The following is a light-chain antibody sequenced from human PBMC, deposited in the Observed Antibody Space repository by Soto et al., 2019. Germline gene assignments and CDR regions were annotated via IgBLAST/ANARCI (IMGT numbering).Light chain of an antibody. V-gene: IGKV4-1*01. CDR2: WAS. Sequence: DIVMTQSPDSLAVSLGERATINCKSSQSVLYSSNNKNYLTWYQQKPGQPPKLLFYWASTRESGVPDRFSGSGSGTDFTLTISSLQAEDVAVYYCQQYYAVPYTFGQETTLEIK. J-gene: IGKJ2*01. CDR1: QSVLYSSNNKNY. CDR3: QQYYAVPYT.